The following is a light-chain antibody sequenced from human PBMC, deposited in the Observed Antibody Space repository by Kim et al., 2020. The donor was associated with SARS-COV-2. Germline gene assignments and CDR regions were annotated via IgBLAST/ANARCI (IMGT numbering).Light chain of an antibody. CDR2: RTS. V-gene: IGKV1-5*03. J-gene: IGKJ2*01. CDR3: QQYNSYSRT. CDR1: QSIDTW. Sequence: SASVGYRVTNTCRASQSIDTWLAWYQQKPGKAPKLLIHRTSNLESGVPSRFSGSGSGTEFTLTISSLQPDDFATYYCQQYNSYSRTFGQGTKLEIK.